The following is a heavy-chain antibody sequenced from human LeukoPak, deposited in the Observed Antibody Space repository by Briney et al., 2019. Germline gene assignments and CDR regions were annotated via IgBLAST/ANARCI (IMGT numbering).Heavy chain of an antibody. Sequence: GGSLRLSCAASGFTVSSNYMSWVRQAPGKGLEWVSVIYSGGSTYYADSVKGRFTISRDNSKHTLYLQVNSLRAEDTAVYYCAHSSSSFQGEASYYFYYMDVWGKGTTVTVSS. CDR2: IYSGGST. CDR3: AHSSSSFQGEASYYFYYMDV. D-gene: IGHD6-6*01. J-gene: IGHJ6*03. CDR1: GFTVSSNY. V-gene: IGHV3-53*05.